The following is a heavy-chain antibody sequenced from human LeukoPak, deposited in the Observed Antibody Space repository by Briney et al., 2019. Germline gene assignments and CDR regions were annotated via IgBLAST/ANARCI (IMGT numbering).Heavy chain of an antibody. V-gene: IGHV1-69*05. CDR3: ARVYCSSTSCSLGMNWFDP. CDR2: IIPIFGTA. CDR1: GGTFSSYA. J-gene: IGHJ5*02. D-gene: IGHD2-2*01. Sequence: ASVKVSCKASGGTFSSYAISWVRQAPGQGLEWMGGIIPIFGTANYAQKFQGRVTITTDESTSTAYMELSSLRSEDTAVYYCARVYCSSTSCSLGMNWFDPWGQGTLVTVSS.